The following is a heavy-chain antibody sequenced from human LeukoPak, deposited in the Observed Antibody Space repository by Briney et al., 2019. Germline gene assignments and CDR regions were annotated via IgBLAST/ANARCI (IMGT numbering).Heavy chain of an antibody. CDR1: GYTFTGYY. V-gene: IGHV1-2*06. D-gene: IGHD6-19*01. CDR2: INPNSGGT. Sequence: ASVKVSCTASGYTFTGYYMHWVRQAPGQGLEWMGRINPNSGGTNYAQKFQGKVTMTRDTSISTAYMELSRLRSDDTAVYYCARTVAGPYYYYYGMDVWGQGTTVTVSS. J-gene: IGHJ6*02. CDR3: ARTVAGPYYYYYGMDV.